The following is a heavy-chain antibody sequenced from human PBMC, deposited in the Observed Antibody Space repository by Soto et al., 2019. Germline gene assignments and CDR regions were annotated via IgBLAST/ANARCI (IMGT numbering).Heavy chain of an antibody. CDR1: GFTFSGYG. J-gene: IGHJ6*02. Sequence: QVQLVESGGGVVQPGRSLRLSCAASGFTFSGYGMHWVRQAPGKVLEWVALISYDGSNKYYADSVKGSFTSSRDNSKNPLYLQMNSLRAEDAAVYCCAKDKGPYSYGPHGMDVWGQGTTVTVSS. CDR3: AKDKGPYSYGPHGMDV. V-gene: IGHV3-30*18. CDR2: ISYDGSNK. D-gene: IGHD5-18*01.